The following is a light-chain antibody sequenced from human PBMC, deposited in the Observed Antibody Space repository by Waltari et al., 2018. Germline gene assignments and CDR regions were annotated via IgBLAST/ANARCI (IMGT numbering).Light chain of an antibody. CDR2: GTS. CDR1: QSVRST. J-gene: IGKJ1*01. Sequence: DIVMTQSPATLSLSPGESATLPCRASQSVRSTFSWFQQKPGQPPRLLIYGTSTRATGIPARFSGSGSGTEFSLTISSLQPEDFATYYCQQYDHWPWTFGQGTRVEAK. CDR3: QQYDHWPWT. V-gene: IGKV3D-15*01.